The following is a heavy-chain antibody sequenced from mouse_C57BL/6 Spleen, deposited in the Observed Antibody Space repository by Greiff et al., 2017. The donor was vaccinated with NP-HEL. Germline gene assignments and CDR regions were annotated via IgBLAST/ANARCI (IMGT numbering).Heavy chain of an antibody. CDR1: GYSITSGYD. D-gene: IGHD1-1*01. V-gene: IGHV3-1*01. CDR3: ARTVLREGYFDV. CDR2: ISYSGST. Sequence: VQLKESGPGMVKPSQSLSLTCTVTGYSITSGYDWHWIRHFPGNKLEWMGYISYSGSTNYNPSLKSRISITHDTSKNHFFLKLNSVTTEDTATYYCARTVLREGYFDVWGTGTTVTVSS. J-gene: IGHJ1*03.